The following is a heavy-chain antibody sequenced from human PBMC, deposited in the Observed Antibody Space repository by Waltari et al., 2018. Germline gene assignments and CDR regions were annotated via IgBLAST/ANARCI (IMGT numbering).Heavy chain of an antibody. CDR1: GFTFNHYG. J-gene: IGHJ5*01. D-gene: IGHD1-1*01. Sequence: QVYLVESGGGVVQPGGSLRLSCEAPGFTFNHYGLYWVRQAPGKGLEWVAFIRYGRSDKYYADSVKGRFTISSENSKNTVYLQMNSLRVDDTAVYYCAKDLYPGGTTFWGLDSWGQGTPVTVSS. CDR3: AKDLYPGGTTFWGLDS. V-gene: IGHV3-30*02. CDR2: IRYGRSDK.